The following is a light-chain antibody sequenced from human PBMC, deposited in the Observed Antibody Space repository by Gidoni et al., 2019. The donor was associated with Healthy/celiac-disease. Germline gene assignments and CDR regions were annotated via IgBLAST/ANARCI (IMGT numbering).Light chain of an antibody. J-gene: IGLJ3*02. CDR2: GNS. Sequence: QSVLTQPPSVSGAPGQRVTISCTGSSPNIGAGYDVHWYQQLPGTAPKLLIPGNSNRPSGVPDRFSGSKSGTSASLAITGLQAEDEADYYCQSYDSSLSGWVFGGGTKLTVL. CDR3: QSYDSSLSGWV. V-gene: IGLV1-40*01. CDR1: SPNIGAGYD.